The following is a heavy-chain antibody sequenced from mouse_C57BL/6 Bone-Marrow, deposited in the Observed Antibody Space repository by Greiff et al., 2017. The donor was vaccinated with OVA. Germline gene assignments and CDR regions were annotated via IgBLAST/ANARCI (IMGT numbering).Heavy chain of an antibody. CDR1: GYTFTDYA. J-gene: IGHJ3*01. D-gene: IGHD4-1*01. CDR2: ISTYYGDA. Sequence: VQLQQSGPVLVRPGVSVKISCKGSGYTFTDYAMHWVKQSPAQSLEWIGVISTYYGDASYNQKFKDKATMTVDKSSSTAYMELARLTSEDSAVYYCASSKWTGSWFAYWGQGTLVTVSA. CDR3: ASSKWTGSWFAY. V-gene: IGHV1-67*01.